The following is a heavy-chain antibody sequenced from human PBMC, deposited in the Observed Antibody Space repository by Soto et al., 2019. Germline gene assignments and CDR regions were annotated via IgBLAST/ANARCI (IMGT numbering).Heavy chain of an antibody. D-gene: IGHD1-26*01. CDR2: ISSDGNHK. V-gene: IGHV3-30-3*01. CDR1: GFTVSAYT. CDR3: ARWEVPLFDY. J-gene: IGHJ4*02. Sequence: QVQLVESGGGVVQPGRSLRLSCAASGFTVSAYTMHWVRQAPGKGLEWVAGISSDGNHKYYTDSVKGRFTISRDTSTNTLYLQMNSLRAEDTAVYYCARWEVPLFDYWGQGTLVTVSS.